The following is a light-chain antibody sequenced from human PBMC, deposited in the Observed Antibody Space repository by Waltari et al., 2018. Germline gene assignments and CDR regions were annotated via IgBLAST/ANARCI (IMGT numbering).Light chain of an antibody. J-gene: IGKJ1*01. CDR3: QQYHSLPWT. Sequence: ENVLTQSPGTLSLSPGGRATLSCRASESIGADYLAWYQKKPGLAPRLLVYGASTRATGVPDRFSVSGSGTDFTLTISRLEPEDVAVYYCQQYHSLPWTFGQGTKVDIK. CDR2: GAS. V-gene: IGKV3-20*01. CDR1: ESIGADY.